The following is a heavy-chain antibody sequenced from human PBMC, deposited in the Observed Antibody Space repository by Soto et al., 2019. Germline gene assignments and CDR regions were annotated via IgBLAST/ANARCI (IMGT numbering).Heavy chain of an antibody. Sequence: GGSLRLSCAASGFTFSSYAMHWVRQAPGKGLEWVAVISYDGSNKYYADSVKGRFTISRDNSKNTLYLQMNSLRAEDTAVYYCASPSPGGPADHIYYYYYGMDVWGQGTTVTVSS. V-gene: IGHV3-30-3*01. D-gene: IGHD2-2*01. CDR3: ASPSPGGPADHIYYYYYGMDV. J-gene: IGHJ6*02. CDR1: GFTFSSYA. CDR2: ISYDGSNK.